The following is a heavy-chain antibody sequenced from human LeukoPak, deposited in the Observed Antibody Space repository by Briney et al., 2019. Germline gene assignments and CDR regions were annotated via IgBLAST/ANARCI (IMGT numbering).Heavy chain of an antibody. Sequence: GGSLRLSCVASGFTFSNYAMSWVRQAPGKGLEWVSAVSGSGAIAYYTDSVKGRFTISRDNSKNTLYLQMNSLRAEDTAVYYCARDAGIAVAGDGIHLNENDYWGQGTLVTVSS. CDR3: ARDAGIAVAGDGIHLNENDY. CDR2: VSGSGAIA. CDR1: GFTFSNYA. J-gene: IGHJ4*02. D-gene: IGHD6-19*01. V-gene: IGHV3-23*01.